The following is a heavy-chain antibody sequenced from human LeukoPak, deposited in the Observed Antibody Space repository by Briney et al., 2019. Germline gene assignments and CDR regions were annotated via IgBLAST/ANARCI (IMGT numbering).Heavy chain of an antibody. Sequence: GRSLRLSCAASGFTFSSYAMHWVRQAPGKGLEWVAVISYDGSNKYYADSVKGRFTISRDNSKNTLHLQMNSLRAEDTAVYYCARDLERLAAAGQFYYYGMDVWGQGTTVTVSS. D-gene: IGHD6-13*01. J-gene: IGHJ6*02. CDR2: ISYDGSNK. V-gene: IGHV3-30-3*01. CDR3: ARDLERLAAAGQFYYYGMDV. CDR1: GFTFSSYA.